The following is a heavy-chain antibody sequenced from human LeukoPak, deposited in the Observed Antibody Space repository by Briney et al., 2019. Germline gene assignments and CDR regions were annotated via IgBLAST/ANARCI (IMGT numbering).Heavy chain of an antibody. D-gene: IGHD1-26*01. CDR2: ISINGDKT. CDR3: IKDRIGTWSFDH. Sequence: GGSLRLSCSASGFTFSGHFMHWVRQAPAKGLEYVSSISINGDKTYYAESVKGRFTISRDNSKNTLYLQLSSLRVEDTAVYYCIKDRIGTWSFDHWGQGTLLTVSS. J-gene: IGHJ4*02. CDR1: GFTFSGHF. V-gene: IGHV3-64D*06.